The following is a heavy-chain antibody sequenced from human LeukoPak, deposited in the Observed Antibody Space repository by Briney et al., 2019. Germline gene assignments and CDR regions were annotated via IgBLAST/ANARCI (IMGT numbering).Heavy chain of an antibody. CDR2: IYYTGTT. CDR3: ARDRYGGNSGEFDY. V-gene: IGHV4-59*01. J-gene: IGHJ4*02. D-gene: IGHD4-23*01. Sequence: ETLSLTCTVSGGSISSYYWSWIRQSPGKALEWIWYIYYTGTTNYNPSLKSRVTILVDTSKNQFSLKLSSVTAADTAVYYCARDRYGGNSGEFDYWGQGTLVTVSS. CDR1: GGSISSYY.